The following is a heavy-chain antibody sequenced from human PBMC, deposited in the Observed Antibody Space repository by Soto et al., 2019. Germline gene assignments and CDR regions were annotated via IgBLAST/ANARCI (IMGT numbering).Heavy chain of an antibody. Sequence: SVKVSCKASGGTFSSYAISWVRQAPGQGLEWMGGIIPIFGTANYAQKFQGRVTITADKSTSTAYMELSSLRSEDTAVYYCAATYYYVSGHSGYSSYATDVWGQATTVPF. V-gene: IGHV1-69*06. J-gene: IGHJ6*02. CDR3: AATYYYVSGHSGYSSYATDV. CDR2: IIPIFGTA. CDR1: GGTFSSYA. D-gene: IGHD3-10*01.